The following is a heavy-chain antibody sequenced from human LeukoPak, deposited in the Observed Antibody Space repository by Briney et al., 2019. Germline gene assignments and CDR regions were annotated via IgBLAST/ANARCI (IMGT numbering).Heavy chain of an antibody. D-gene: IGHD3-22*01. Sequence: ASVKVSCKASGYTFTGYYMHWVRQAHGQGLEWMGWINPNSGGTNYAQKFQGRVTMTRDTSISTAYMELSRLRSDDTAVYYCARDYYDSSGYYQYFDYWGQGTLVTVSS. CDR2: INPNSGGT. CDR3: ARDYYDSSGYYQYFDY. J-gene: IGHJ4*02. CDR1: GYTFTGYY. V-gene: IGHV1-2*02.